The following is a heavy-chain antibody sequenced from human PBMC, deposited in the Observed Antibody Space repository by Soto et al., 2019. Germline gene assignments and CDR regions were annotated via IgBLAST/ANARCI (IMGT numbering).Heavy chain of an antibody. V-gene: IGHV1-24*01. CDR3: ATDRHSYGFFDY. CDR2: FDPEDGET. CDR1: GYTLTELS. D-gene: IGHD5-18*01. Sequence: ASVKVSCKASGYTLTELSMHWVRQAPGKGLEWMGGFDPEDGETIYAQKFQGRVTMTEDTSTDTAYMELSSLRSEDTAVYYCATDRHSYGFFDYWGQGTLVTVSS. J-gene: IGHJ4*02.